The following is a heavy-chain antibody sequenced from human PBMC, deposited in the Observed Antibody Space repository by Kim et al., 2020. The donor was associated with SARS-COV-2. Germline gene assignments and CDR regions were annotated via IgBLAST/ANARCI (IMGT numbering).Heavy chain of an antibody. J-gene: IGHJ2*01. V-gene: IGHV3-33*01. Sequence: GGSLRLSCAASGFTFSSYGMHWVRQAPGKGLEWVAVIWYDGSNKYYADTVKGRFTISRDNSKNTLYLQMNSLRAEDTAVYYCARDHYPYSYADWYFDLWGRGTLVTVSS. CDR2: IWYDGSNK. D-gene: IGHD5-18*01. CDR3: ARDHYPYSYADWYFDL. CDR1: GFTFSSYG.